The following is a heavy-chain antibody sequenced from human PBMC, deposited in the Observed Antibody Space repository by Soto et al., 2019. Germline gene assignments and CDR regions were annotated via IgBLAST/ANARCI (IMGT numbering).Heavy chain of an antibody. V-gene: IGHV1-18*01. CDR3: ARGYCSGGICPIDY. J-gene: IGHJ4*02. D-gene: IGHD2-15*01. Sequence: QVQLVQSGAEVKKPGASVRVSCKASGYIFTTNGISWVRQAPGQGLEWMGWINPDNGNTVYAQKFQGRGTMTIDTSTSKAYMELGSLRSDDTAVYYCARGYCSGGICPIDYWGQGTLVTVSS. CDR1: GYIFTTNG. CDR2: INPDNGNT.